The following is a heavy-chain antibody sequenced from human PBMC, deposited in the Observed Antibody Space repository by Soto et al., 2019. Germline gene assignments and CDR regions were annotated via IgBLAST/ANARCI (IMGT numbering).Heavy chain of an antibody. CDR3: AHINVFRGAPLDY. V-gene: IGHV2-5*02. D-gene: IGHD3-10*01. Sequence: QITLTESGPTLVKPTQTRTLTCTFSGFSLSTSGVGVGWIRQPPGKALEWLALIYWDDDDRYSPSLKSRLSINKHTSKHEVVLTMTNMDPVDTGTYYCAHINVFRGAPLDYWGQGTMVTVSS. CDR2: IYWDDDD. CDR1: GFSLSTSGVG. J-gene: IGHJ4*02.